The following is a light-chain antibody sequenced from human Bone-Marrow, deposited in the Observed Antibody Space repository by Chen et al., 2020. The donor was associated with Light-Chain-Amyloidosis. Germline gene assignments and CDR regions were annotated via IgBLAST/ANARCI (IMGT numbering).Light chain of an antibody. J-gene: IGLJ3*02. V-gene: IGLV3-21*02. CDR2: DDS. CDR3: QVWDGSSDRPV. Sequence: SYVLTQPSSVSVAPGQTATIACGGNNIGSTSVHWYQQTPGQAPLLAVYDDSDRPSGIPERLSGSNSGNTATLTISRVEAGDEADYYCQVWDGSSDRPVFGGGTKLTVL. CDR1: NIGSTS.